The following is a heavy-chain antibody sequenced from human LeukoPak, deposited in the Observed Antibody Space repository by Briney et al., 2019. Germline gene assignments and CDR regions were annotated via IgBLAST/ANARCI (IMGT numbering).Heavy chain of an antibody. CDR2: ISSSSSTI. J-gene: IGHJ4*02. CDR1: GFTFSSYN. V-gene: IGHV3-48*02. CDR3: ARGEGVLFNY. Sequence: GGSLRLSCAASGFTFSSYNMNWVRQSPGKGPEWVSYISSSSSTIYYADSVKGRFTISRDNAKNSLYLQMNSLRDEDTAVYYCARGEGVLFNYWGQGTLVTVSS. D-gene: IGHD3-10*01.